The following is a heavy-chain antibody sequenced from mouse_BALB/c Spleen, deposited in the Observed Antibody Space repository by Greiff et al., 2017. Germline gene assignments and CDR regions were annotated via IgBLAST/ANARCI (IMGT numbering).Heavy chain of an antibody. D-gene: IGHD4-1*01. CDR2: IYPGNSDT. V-gene: IGHV1-5*01. CDR1: GYSFTSYW. J-gene: IGHJ2*01. Sequence: EVQLQQSGTVLARPGASVKMSCKASGYSFTSYWMHWVKQRPGQGLEWIGAIYPGNSDTSYNQKFKGKAKLTAVTSASTAYMELSSLTNEDSAVYYCTRGDNWDVHFDYWGQGTTLTVSS. CDR3: TRGDNWDVHFDY.